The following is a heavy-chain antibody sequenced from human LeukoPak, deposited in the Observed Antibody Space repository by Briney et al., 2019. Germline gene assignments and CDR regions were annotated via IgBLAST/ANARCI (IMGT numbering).Heavy chain of an antibody. D-gene: IGHD2-21*02. CDR2: INHSGSI. CDR3: ASVVVVTAIWSY. CDR1: GGSFSNYY. V-gene: IGHV4-34*01. J-gene: IGHJ4*02. Sequence: SETLSLTCGVYGGSFSNYYWTWIPQPPGKGLEWIGEINHSGSINYNPSLKSRVTISVDTSKNQFSLKLSSVTAADTAVYFCASVVVVTAIWSYWGQGTLVTVSS.